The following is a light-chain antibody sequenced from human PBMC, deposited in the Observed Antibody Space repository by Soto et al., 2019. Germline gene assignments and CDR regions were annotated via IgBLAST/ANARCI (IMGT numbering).Light chain of an antibody. CDR1: QTVASNY. Sequence: ETVLTQSPGTLSLSPGERVTLSCRASQTVASNYFAWYQQRPGQAPRLLMDGASTRATGVPDRFSGSGSGTDFTLTISRLEPEDFAMYYCQQYTNSRWTFGQGTKVDIK. CDR3: QQYTNSRWT. J-gene: IGKJ1*01. V-gene: IGKV3-20*01. CDR2: GAS.